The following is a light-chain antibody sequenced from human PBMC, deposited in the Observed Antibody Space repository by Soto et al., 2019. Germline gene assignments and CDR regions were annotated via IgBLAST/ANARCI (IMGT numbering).Light chain of an antibody. CDR3: QHYGTSRWT. V-gene: IGKV3-20*01. CDR1: QSVNSIY. CDR2: AAS. J-gene: IGKJ1*01. Sequence: EIVLTQSPGTLSLSPGERVTLSCRASQSVNSIYLAWYQQKPGQAPRLLLYAASSRATGIPDRFSGSGSGTDFTLTISRLEPEDFAVYYCQHYGTSRWTFGQGTKVEIK.